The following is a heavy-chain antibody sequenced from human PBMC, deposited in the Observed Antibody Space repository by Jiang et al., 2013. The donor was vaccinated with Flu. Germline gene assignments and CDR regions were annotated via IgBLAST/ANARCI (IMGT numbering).Heavy chain of an antibody. V-gene: IGHV1-69*01. J-gene: IGHJ4*02. CDR3: ARSHSTEPLNPPIDY. D-gene: IGHD2-21*02. Sequence: GAEVKKPGSSVKVSCKASGGSFSTYVMSWVRQAPGQGLEWMGGIIPIFGTTDYAQRFQGRVTITADEATSTAYMELNSLRSEDTAVYYCARSHSTEPLNPPIDYWGQGTLVTVST. CDR1: GGSFSTYV. CDR2: IIPIFGTT.